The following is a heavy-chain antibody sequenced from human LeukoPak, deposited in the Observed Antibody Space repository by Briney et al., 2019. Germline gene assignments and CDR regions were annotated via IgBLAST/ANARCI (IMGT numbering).Heavy chain of an antibody. J-gene: IGHJ4*02. Sequence: ASVKVSCKASGYTFTSYTITWVRQAPGQGLEWMGWISAYNGNTNYAQKFQDRVTMTTDTSTSTAYMELRSLRSDDTAVYYCARGHGFVWGSYRTSFDYWGQGTLVTVSS. CDR1: GYTFTSYT. V-gene: IGHV1-18*04. CDR3: ARGHGFVWGSYRTSFDY. CDR2: ISAYNGNT. D-gene: IGHD3-16*02.